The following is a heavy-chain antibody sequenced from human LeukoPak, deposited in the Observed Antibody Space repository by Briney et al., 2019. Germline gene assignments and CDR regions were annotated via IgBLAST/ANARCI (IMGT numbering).Heavy chain of an antibody. V-gene: IGHV1-69*13. CDR1: GGTFSSYA. Sequence: SVKVSCKASGGTFSSYAISWVRQAPGQGLEWMGGIIPIFGTANYAQKFQGRVTITADESTSTAYMELSSLRSEDTAVYYCARGEWRGGYYDSSVSYFDYWGQGTLVTASS. D-gene: IGHD3-22*01. CDR3: ARGEWRGGYYDSSVSYFDY. CDR2: IIPIFGTA. J-gene: IGHJ4*02.